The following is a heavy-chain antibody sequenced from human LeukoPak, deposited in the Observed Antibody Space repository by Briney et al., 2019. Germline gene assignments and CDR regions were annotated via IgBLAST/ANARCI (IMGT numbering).Heavy chain of an antibody. D-gene: IGHD6-13*01. Sequence: SETLCLTCAVSGGTTSSTSYYWGWLRPPPGKGLEGIGRVYHSGTTHYNAPLKSRVTISVDTSKNQFSLQLSAVTAADSAVYFWARDSSYSSDYWGQGTLVTVSS. CDR3: ARDSSYSSDY. V-gene: IGHV4-39*07. CDR1: GGTTSSTSYY. J-gene: IGHJ4*02. CDR2: VYHSGTT.